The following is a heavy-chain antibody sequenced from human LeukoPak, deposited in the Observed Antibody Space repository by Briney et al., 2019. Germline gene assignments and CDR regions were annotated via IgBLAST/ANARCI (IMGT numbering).Heavy chain of an antibody. CDR2: ISGSGGST. CDR3: ARPVKLYYYDSSGHLDY. CDR1: GFTFSSYA. J-gene: IGHJ4*02. D-gene: IGHD3-22*01. Sequence: GGSLRLSCAASGFTFSSYAMSWVRQAPGKGLEWVSAISGSGGSTYYADSVKGRFTISRDNSKNTLYLQMNSLRAEDTAVYYCARPVKLYYYDSSGHLDYWGQGTLVTVSS. V-gene: IGHV3-23*01.